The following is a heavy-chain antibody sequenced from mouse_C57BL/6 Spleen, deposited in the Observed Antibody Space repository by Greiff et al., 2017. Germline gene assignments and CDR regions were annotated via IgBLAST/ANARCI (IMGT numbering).Heavy chain of an antibody. D-gene: IGHD2-1*01. CDR2: ISSGGSYT. V-gene: IGHV5-6*01. CDR3: ARLSYYGKGRYFDV. Sequence: EVQVVESGGDLVKPGGSLKLSCAASGFTFSSYGMSWVRQTPDKRLEWVATISSGGSYTYYPDSVKGRFTISRDNAKNTLYLQMSSLKSEDTAMYYCARLSYYGKGRYFDVWGTGTTVTVSS. J-gene: IGHJ1*03. CDR1: GFTFSSYG.